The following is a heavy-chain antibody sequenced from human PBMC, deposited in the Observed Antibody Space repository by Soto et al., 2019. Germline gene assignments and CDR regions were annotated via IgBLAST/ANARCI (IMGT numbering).Heavy chain of an antibody. CDR2: IYYSGST. V-gene: IGHV4-59*13. CDR1: GGSISSYY. Sequence: SETLSLTCTVSGGSISSYYWSWIRQPPGKGLEWIGYIYYSGSTNYNPSLKSRVTISVDTSKNQFSLKLNSVTAADTAVYYCARSGGSLDYWGKGTLVTVSS. J-gene: IGHJ4*02. CDR3: ARSGGSLDY. D-gene: IGHD2-15*01.